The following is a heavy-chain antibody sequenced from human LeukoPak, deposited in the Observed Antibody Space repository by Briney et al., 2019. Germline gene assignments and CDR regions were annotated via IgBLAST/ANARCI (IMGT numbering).Heavy chain of an antibody. CDR2: ISSSSSYI. D-gene: IGHD6-13*01. CDR1: GFTFSSYS. Sequence: GGSLRLSCAASGFTFSSYSMNWVRQAPGKGLEWVSSISSSSSYIYYADSVKGRFTISRDNAKNSLYLQMSSLRAEDTAVYYCARWGIAAAGTMWGPDAFDIWGQGTMVTVSS. J-gene: IGHJ3*02. V-gene: IGHV3-21*01. CDR3: ARWGIAAAGTMWGPDAFDI.